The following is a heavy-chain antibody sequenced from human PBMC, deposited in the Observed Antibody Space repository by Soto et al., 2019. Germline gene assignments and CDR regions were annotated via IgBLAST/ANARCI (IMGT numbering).Heavy chain of an antibody. Sequence: PSETLSLTCTVSGGSISSYYWSWIRQPPGKGLEWIGYIYYSGSTNYNPSLKSRVTISVDTSKNQFSLKLSSVTAADTAVYYCARGTTATVSFDYWGQGTLVTVSS. V-gene: IGHV4-59*01. D-gene: IGHD1-1*01. CDR3: ARGTTATVSFDY. J-gene: IGHJ4*02. CDR2: IYYSGST. CDR1: GGSISSYY.